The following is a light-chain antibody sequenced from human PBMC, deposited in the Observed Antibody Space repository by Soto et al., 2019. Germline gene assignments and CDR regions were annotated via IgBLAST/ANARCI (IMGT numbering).Light chain of an antibody. CDR3: QQSYSTLPT. Sequence: DIQMTQSLSSLSASVGDRVTITCRASQSISSYLNWYQQKPGKAPKLLIYAASSLQSGVPSRFSGSGSGTDFTLTISSLQPEDFATYYCQQSYSTLPTFGPGTKVDIK. V-gene: IGKV1-39*01. J-gene: IGKJ3*01. CDR1: QSISSY. CDR2: AAS.